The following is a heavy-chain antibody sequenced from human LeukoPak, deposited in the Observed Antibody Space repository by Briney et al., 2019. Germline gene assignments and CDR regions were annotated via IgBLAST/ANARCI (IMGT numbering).Heavy chain of an antibody. D-gene: IGHD2-8*01. CDR3: ARVGASEWSIVLGPIKY. Sequence: GGTLRLSCAASGFTFRSYGMTWVRQAPGKGLEWVAVISYDGSNKYYADSVKGRFTISRDNSKNTLYLQMSSLGAEDTAVYYCARVGASEWSIVLGPIKYWGQGTLVSVSS. CDR2: ISYDGSNK. CDR1: GFTFRSYG. J-gene: IGHJ4*02. V-gene: IGHV3-30*03.